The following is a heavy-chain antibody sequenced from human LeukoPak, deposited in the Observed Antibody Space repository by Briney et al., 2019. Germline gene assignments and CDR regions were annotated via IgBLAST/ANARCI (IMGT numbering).Heavy chain of an antibody. CDR1: GFTFSSYG. CDR3: ARYPCGGDCYAFDI. D-gene: IGHD2-21*02. J-gene: IGHJ3*02. CDR2: IWYDGSNK. Sequence: GGSLRLSCAASGFTFSSYGMHWVRQAPGKGLEWVAVIWYDGSNKYYADSVKGRFTISRDNSKNTLYLQMNSLRAEDTAVYYCARYPCGGDCYAFDIWGQGTMVTVSS. V-gene: IGHV3-33*01.